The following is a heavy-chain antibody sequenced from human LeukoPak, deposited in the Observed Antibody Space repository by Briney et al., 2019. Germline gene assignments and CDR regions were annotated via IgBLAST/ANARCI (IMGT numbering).Heavy chain of an antibody. J-gene: IGHJ4*02. V-gene: IGHV3-23*01. CDR3: AKQGRGLAAAYFDF. CDR1: GFTFDDYA. CDR2: ISGSGGFT. Sequence: GGSLRLSCAASGFTFDDYAMHWVRQAPGKGLEWVSAISGSGGFTYYADSVKGRFTISRDNSKNTLYLQMNSLRAEDTAVYYCAKQGRGLAAAYFDFWGQGTLVTVSS. D-gene: IGHD6-13*01.